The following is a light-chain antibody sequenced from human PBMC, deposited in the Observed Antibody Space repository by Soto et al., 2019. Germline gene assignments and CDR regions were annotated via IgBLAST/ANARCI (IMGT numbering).Light chain of an antibody. CDR3: QQRSNWPPIT. V-gene: IGKV3D-20*02. Sequence: EIVLTQSPGTLSLSPGERATLSCRAIQSFSSSYLAWYQQKPGQAPRLLIYGASSRATGIPDRFSGSGSGTDFTLTISSLEPEDFAVYYCQQRSNWPPITFGQGTRLEI. CDR2: GAS. J-gene: IGKJ5*01. CDR1: QSFSSSY.